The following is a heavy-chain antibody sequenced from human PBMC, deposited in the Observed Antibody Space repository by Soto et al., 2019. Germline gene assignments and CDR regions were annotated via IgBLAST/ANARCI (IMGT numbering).Heavy chain of an antibody. CDR1: GGSISSSSHY. J-gene: IGHJ4*02. Sequence: QLQLQESGPGLVKPSETLSLTCTVSGGSISSSSHYWDWIRQPPGKGLEWIGSIYYSGSTYNNASLKSRVTMSADTSKNQFSLKLSSVTAADTAVYYCARLYIAGTTHYFDYWGQGILVTVSS. V-gene: IGHV4-39*01. CDR3: ARLYIAGTTHYFDY. D-gene: IGHD1-26*01. CDR2: IYYSGST.